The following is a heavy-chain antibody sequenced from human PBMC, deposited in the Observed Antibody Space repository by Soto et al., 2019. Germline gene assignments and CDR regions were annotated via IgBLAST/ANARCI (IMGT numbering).Heavy chain of an antibody. J-gene: IGHJ3*02. Sequence: EVQLLESGGGLVQPGGSLRLSCAASGFTFSSYAMSWVRQAPGKGLEWVSAISGSGGSTYYADSVKGRFTISRDNSKNTLYLQMNSLRAEDTAVYYCAKDWISLQQWLVPHAFDIWGQGTMVTVSS. CDR2: ISGSGGST. D-gene: IGHD6-19*01. CDR1: GFTFSSYA. CDR3: AKDWISLQQWLVPHAFDI. V-gene: IGHV3-23*01.